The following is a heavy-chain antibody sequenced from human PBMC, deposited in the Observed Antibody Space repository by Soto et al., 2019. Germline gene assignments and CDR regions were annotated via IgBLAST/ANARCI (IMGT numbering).Heavy chain of an antibody. Sequence: QVTLKESGPVLVNPTETLTLTCTVSGLSITDSEMGVSWIRQPPGQPLEWLARIDSSGEKSNRTFLKSRLAISKDTSKSQIVLTMTNMDPADTATYYCAQRHLAVAVSPWFDPWGPGIPVTVST. CDR1: GLSITDSEMG. V-gene: IGHV2-26*01. D-gene: IGHD6-19*01. CDR2: IDSSGEK. CDR3: AQRHLAVAVSPWFDP. J-gene: IGHJ5*02.